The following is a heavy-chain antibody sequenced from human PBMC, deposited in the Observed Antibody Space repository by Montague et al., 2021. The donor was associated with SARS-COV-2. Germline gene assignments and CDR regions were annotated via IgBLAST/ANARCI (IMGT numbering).Heavy chain of an antibody. V-gene: IGHV4-59*08. CDR2: IYYGGST. J-gene: IGHJ5*02. Sequence: SETLSLTCTFTGGPISSYYWSWIRQPPGKGLEWIGYIYYGGSTNYSPSFKGRVIMSVDTSNNQFSLRLTSVTAADTAVYYCARLRRPDGYSYWFGPWGQGTLVTLSS. CDR1: GGPISSYY. D-gene: IGHD5-24*01. CDR3: ARLRRPDGYSYWFGP.